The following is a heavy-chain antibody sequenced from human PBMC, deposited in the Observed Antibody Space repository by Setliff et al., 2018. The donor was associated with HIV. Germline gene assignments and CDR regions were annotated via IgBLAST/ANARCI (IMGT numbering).Heavy chain of an antibody. CDR2: ISSGSSYI. Sequence: GGSLRLSCTASGFMFSSYGMHWVRQAPGKGLEHVSGISSGSSYIYYPDSVKGRFTISRDNAKNSLYLRMNSLRADDTAVYYCARDSSTAEGGGDNFFDYWGRGTLVTVSS. V-gene: IGHV3-21*05. CDR1: GFMFSSYG. J-gene: IGHJ4*02. D-gene: IGHD2-21*01. CDR3: ARDSSTAEGGGDNFFDY.